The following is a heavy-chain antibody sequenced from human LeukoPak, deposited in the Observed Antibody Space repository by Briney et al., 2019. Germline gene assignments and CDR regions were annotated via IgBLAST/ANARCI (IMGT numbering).Heavy chain of an antibody. J-gene: IGHJ4*02. V-gene: IGHV3-30*02. CDR3: ARGGGNSGYVWPKD. D-gene: IGHD5-12*01. CDR1: GFTFGSYG. Sequence: GGSLRLSCAASGFTFGSYGMHWVRQAPGKGLDWVAFVRYDGNNPYYSASVKGRFTISRDNSKNTVLLQMNNLRLEDTAVYYCARGGGNSGYVWPKDWGQGTLVTVSS. CDR2: VRYDGNNP.